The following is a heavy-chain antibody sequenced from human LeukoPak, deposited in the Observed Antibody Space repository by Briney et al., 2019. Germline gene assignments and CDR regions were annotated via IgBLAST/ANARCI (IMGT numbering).Heavy chain of an antibody. CDR2: IYYSGST. CDR3: ARLMVATSDWFDP. Sequence: SETLSLTCTVSGGSISSSSYYWGWIRQPPGKGLEWIGSIYYSGSTYYNPSLKSRVTISVDTSKNQFSLKLSSVTAADTAVYYCARLMVATSDWFDPWGQGTLVTVSS. J-gene: IGHJ5*02. CDR1: GGSISSSSYY. D-gene: IGHD5-12*01. V-gene: IGHV4-39*01.